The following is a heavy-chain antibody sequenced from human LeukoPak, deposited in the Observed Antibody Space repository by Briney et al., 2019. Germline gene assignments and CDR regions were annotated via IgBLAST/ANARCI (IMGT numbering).Heavy chain of an antibody. D-gene: IGHD2-2*01. CDR3: ARRGVDIVVVPAGTYYYYYMDV. CDR2: IKQDGSGK. CDR1: GFTFSSYW. J-gene: IGHJ6*03. Sequence: GGSLRLSCAASGFTFSSYWMSWVRQAPGKGLEWVANIKQDGSGKYYVDSVKGRFTISRDNTKNSLYLQMNSLRAEDTAVYYCARRGVDIVVVPAGTYYYYYMDVWGKGTTVTVSS. V-gene: IGHV3-7*01.